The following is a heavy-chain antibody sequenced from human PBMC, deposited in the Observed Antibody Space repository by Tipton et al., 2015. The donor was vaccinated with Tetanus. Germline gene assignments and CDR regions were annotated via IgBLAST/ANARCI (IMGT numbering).Heavy chain of an antibody. Sequence: TLSLTCAVYGGSFSAYYWSWIRQSPGKGLEWIGEINHSGSTTYSPSFKSRVTISVDTPKNQFSLKLTSLTVADTAVYYCARGGSYSYXPRGFXLWGRXXXXXVSS. J-gene: IGHJ2*01. CDR2: INHSGST. CDR1: GGSFSAYY. D-gene: IGHD5-18*01. CDR3: ARGGSYSYXPRGFXL. V-gene: IGHV4-34*01.